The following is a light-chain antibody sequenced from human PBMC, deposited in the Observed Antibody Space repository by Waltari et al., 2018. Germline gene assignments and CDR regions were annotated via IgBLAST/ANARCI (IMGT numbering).Light chain of an antibody. J-gene: IGKJ1*01. CDR1: QGVGKY. CDR3: QKYDFLPAT. Sequence: EIVLTQSPGTLSLSQGERATLSCRASQGVGKYLAWYQQRPGQAPRLLLYHASIRATGIPDRFSGSGFGTDFSLTISRLGPEDFAVYYCQKYDFLPATFGQGTTVEIK. CDR2: HAS. V-gene: IGKV3-20*01.